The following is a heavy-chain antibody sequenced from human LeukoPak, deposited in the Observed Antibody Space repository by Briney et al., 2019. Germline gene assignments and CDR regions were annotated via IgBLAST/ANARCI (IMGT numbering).Heavy chain of an antibody. CDR1: GYTFTSYG. Sequence: ASVKVSCKASGYTFTSYGISWVRQAPGQGLEWMGWISAYNGNTNYAQKLQGRVTMTTDTSTSTAYMELRSLRSDDTAVYYCARVLIQSLFQLAVAGGWFDSWGQGTLVTVSS. CDR2: ISAYNGNT. V-gene: IGHV1-18*01. J-gene: IGHJ5*01. D-gene: IGHD6-19*01. CDR3: ARVLIQSLFQLAVAGGWFDS.